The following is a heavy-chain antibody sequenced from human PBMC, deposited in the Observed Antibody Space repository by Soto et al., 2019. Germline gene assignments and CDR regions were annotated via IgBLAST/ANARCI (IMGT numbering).Heavy chain of an antibody. D-gene: IGHD3-3*01. Sequence: PSETLSLTCTVSGGSISSSSYYWGWIRQPPGKGLEWIGSIYYSGSTYYNPSLKSRVTISVDTFKNQFSLKLSSVTAADTAVYYCARNRRHYDFWSAPTHYYYGMDVWGQGTTVTVSS. V-gene: IGHV4-39*01. CDR2: IYYSGST. CDR1: GGSISSSSYY. J-gene: IGHJ6*02. CDR3: ARNRRHYDFWSAPTHYYYGMDV.